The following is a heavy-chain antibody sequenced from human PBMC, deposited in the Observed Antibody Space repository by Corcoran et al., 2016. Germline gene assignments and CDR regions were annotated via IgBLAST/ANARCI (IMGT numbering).Heavy chain of an antibody. Sequence: EVQLVESGGGLVKPGGSLRLSCAASGFTLSSYSMNWVRQAPGKGLEWVSSISSSSSYIYYADSVKGRFTISRDNAKNSLYLQMNSLRAEDTAVYYCAGNPPDYYYGMDVWGQGTTVTVSS. CDR2: ISSSSSYI. J-gene: IGHJ6*02. CDR1: GFTLSSYS. CDR3: AGNPPDYYYGMDV. V-gene: IGHV3-21*01.